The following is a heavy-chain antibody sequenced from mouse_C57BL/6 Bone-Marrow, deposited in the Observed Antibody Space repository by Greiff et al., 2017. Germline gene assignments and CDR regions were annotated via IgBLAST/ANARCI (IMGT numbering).Heavy chain of an antibody. CDR3: AGGSSLDY. V-gene: IGHV1-59*01. D-gene: IGHD3-2*02. J-gene: IGHJ4*01. CDR1: GYTFTSYW. CDR2: IDPSDSYT. Sequence: VQLQQPGAELVRPGTSVKLSCKASGYTFTSYWMHWVKQRPGQGLEWIGVIDPSDSYTNYNQKFKGKATLTVDTSSSTAYMQLSSLTSEDSAVYHCAGGSSLDYWGQGTSVTVSS.